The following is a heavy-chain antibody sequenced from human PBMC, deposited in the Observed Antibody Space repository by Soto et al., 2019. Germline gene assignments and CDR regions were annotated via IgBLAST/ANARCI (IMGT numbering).Heavy chain of an antibody. CDR1: GDTPSTYA. CDR2: IIPILGTP. V-gene: IGHV1-69*14. CDR3: AIMGLDGDS. D-gene: IGHD3-10*01. Sequence: QVQLVQSGAEVQKPGSSVNVSCKASGDTPSTYAISWVSQAPGQGLEWMGGIIPILGTPNYAQRFQGKITISAETSTRKTYMELIGVTSDVTAMFSCAIMGLDGDSWGQGNLVIVSS. J-gene: IGHJ4*02.